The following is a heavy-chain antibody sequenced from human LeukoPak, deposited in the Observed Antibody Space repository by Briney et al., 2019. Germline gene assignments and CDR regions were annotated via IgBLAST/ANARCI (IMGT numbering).Heavy chain of an antibody. Sequence: ASVKVSCKASGYTFTSYGISWVRQAPGQGLEWMGWISAYNGNTNYAQKFQGRVTMTTGTSTSTAYMERRSLRSDDTAVYYCATEPLRLRLGDTSTDHWGQGTLVTVSS. V-gene: IGHV1-18*04. J-gene: IGHJ4*02. CDR3: ATEPLRLRLGDTSTDH. D-gene: IGHD3-16*01. CDR1: GYTFTSYG. CDR2: ISAYNGNT.